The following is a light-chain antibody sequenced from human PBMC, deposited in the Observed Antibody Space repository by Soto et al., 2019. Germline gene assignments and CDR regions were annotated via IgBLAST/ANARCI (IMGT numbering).Light chain of an antibody. CDR1: SSDVGGYND. CDR3: GSYAGSNNLV. V-gene: IGLV2-8*01. J-gene: IGLJ2*01. Sequence: QSALTQPPSASGSPGQSVTISCTGTSSDVGGYNDVSWYQQHPGKAPLLMIYEVSKRSSGVPDRFSGSKSGNTASLTVSGLQAEDEDDYFCGSYAGSNNLVFGGGTKLTVL. CDR2: EVS.